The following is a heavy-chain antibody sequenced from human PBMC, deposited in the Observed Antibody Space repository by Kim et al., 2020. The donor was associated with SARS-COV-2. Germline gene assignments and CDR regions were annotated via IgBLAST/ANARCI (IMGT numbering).Heavy chain of an antibody. CDR3: AKVGSGWSDSVWVDP. J-gene: IGHJ5*02. CDR2: IYSGGGTT. CDR1: GFTFSSYV. Sequence: GGSLRLSCAASGFTFSSYVMSWVRQTPGKGLEWVSVIYSGGGTTYYADSVKGRFTISRDNSKNTLFLQMDSLRAEDTAVYYCAKVGSGWSDSVWVDPWG. V-gene: IGHV3-23*03. D-gene: IGHD6-19*01.